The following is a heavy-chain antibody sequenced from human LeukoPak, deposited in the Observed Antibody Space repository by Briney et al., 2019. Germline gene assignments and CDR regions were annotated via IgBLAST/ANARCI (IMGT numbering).Heavy chain of an antibody. CDR1: GYTFTSYG. V-gene: IGHV1-18*01. J-gene: IGHJ5*02. CDR3: ARDEWELSSSWFDP. Sequence: GASVKVSCKASGYTFTSYGISWVRQAPGQGLEWMGWISAYNGNINYAQKLQGRVTMTTDTSTSTAYMELRSLRSDDTAVYYCARDEWELSSSWFDPWGQGTLVTVSS. CDR2: ISAYNGNI. D-gene: IGHD1-26*01.